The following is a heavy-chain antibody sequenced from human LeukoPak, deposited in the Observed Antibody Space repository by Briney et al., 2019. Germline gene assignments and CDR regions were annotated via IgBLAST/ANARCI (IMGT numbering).Heavy chain of an antibody. J-gene: IGHJ4*02. CDR3: ARARKWELLSDY. CDR1: GYTFTGYY. CDR2: INPNSGGT. D-gene: IGHD1-26*01. V-gene: IGHV1-2*02. Sequence: ASVTVSCKASGYTFTGYYMHWVRQAPGQGLEWMGWINPNSGGTNYAQKFQGRVTMSRDTSISTAYMELSRLRSDDTAVYYCARARKWELLSDYWGQGTLVTVSS.